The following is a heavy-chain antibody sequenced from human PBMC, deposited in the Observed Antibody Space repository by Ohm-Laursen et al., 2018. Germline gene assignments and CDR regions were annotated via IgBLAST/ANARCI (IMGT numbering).Heavy chain of an antibody. CDR1: GFTFSSYE. J-gene: IGHJ3*02. V-gene: IGHV3-48*03. Sequence: GSLRLSCTASGFTFSSYEMNWVRKAPGKGLEWVSYISSSGSTIHYADSVKGRFTISRANAKNSLYLQMNSLRAEDTAVYYCAREVGMIVPFENAFDIWGQGTMVTVSS. CDR2: ISSSGSTI. D-gene: IGHD3-22*01. CDR3: AREVGMIVPFENAFDI.